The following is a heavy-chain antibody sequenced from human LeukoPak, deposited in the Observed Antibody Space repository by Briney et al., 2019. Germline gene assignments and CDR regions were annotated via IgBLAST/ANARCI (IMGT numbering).Heavy chain of an antibody. CDR2: IYYSGST. Sequence: PSQTLSLTCTVSGGSISSGGYYWSWIRQYPGKGLEWIGYIYYSGSTYYNPSLKSRVTISVDTSKNQFSLKLSSVTAADTAVYYCARVRDYYGSGSYWGYNWFDPWGQGTLVTVSS. V-gene: IGHV4-31*03. J-gene: IGHJ5*02. CDR1: GGSISSGGYY. D-gene: IGHD3-10*01. CDR3: ARVRDYYGSGSYWGYNWFDP.